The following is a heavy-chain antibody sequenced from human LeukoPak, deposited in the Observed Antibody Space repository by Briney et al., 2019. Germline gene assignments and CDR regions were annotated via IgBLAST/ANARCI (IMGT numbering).Heavy chain of an antibody. V-gene: IGHV4-59*01. CDR1: GCSISSYY. CDR3: ARQNPNWFDP. Sequence: SETLSLTCIVSGCSISSYYWSWIRQPPGKGLEWIGYIYYSGSTNYNPSLKSRVTISVDTSKDQFSLKLSSVTAADTAVYYCARQNPNWFDPWGQGTLVTVSS. CDR2: IYYSGST. J-gene: IGHJ5*02.